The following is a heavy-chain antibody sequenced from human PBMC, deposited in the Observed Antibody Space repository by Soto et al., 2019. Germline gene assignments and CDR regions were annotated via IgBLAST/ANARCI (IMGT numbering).Heavy chain of an antibody. D-gene: IGHD2-15*01. CDR2: ISGSGGST. V-gene: IGHV3-23*01. CDR1: GFTFSSYA. J-gene: IGHJ4*02. CDR3: SNLVRDIFDF. Sequence: GGYLRLSCAASGFTFSSYAMSWVRQAPGKGLEWVSAISGSGGSTYYADSVKGRFTISRDNSKNTLYLQMNSLRAEDTAVYYCSNLVRDIFDFCRQGSLVIVSS.